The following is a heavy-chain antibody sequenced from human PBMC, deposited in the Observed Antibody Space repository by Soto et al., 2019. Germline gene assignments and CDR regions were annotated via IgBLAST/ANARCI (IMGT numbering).Heavy chain of an antibody. V-gene: IGHV1-69*02. CDR3: AILGYGSGSVY. CDR2: IFPVVDLT. D-gene: IGHD3-10*01. Sequence: QVQLVQSGAEVKKPGSSVKVSCKFSGGTLSSYTISWVRQAPGQGLEGMGRIFPVVDLTNYAQTFQGRVTITADESTSTAYMELTSLKSEDTALYYCAILGYGSGSVYWGQGTPVAVSS. CDR1: GGTLSSYT. J-gene: IGHJ4*02.